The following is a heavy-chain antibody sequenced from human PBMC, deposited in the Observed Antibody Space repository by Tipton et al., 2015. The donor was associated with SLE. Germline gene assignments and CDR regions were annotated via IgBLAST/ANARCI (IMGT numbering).Heavy chain of an antibody. D-gene: IGHD2-21*01. Sequence: TLALTCTVSGGSISSYYWSWIRQPPGKGLEWIGYIYYSGSTNYNPSLKSRVTISVDTSKNQFSLKLSSVTAADAAVYDCARCDDSDALDIWGQGTVVTVTS. J-gene: IGHJ3*02. V-gene: IGHV4-59*01. CDR2: IYYSGST. CDR1: GGSISSYY. CDR3: ARCDDSDALDI.